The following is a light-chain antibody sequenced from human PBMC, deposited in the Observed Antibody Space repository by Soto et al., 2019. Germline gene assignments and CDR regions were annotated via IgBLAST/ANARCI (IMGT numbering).Light chain of an antibody. CDR2: DVS. J-gene: IGLJ2*01. V-gene: IGLV2-14*01. CDR3: SSYTSSSTLV. CDR1: SSDVGGYNY. Sequence: QSALTQPASGSGSPGQSITISCTGTSSDVGGYNYVSWYQQHPGKVPKLMIYDVSNRPSWVSNRFSGAKSGNTASLTISGLQAEDEADYYCSSYTSSSTLVFGGGTKLTVL.